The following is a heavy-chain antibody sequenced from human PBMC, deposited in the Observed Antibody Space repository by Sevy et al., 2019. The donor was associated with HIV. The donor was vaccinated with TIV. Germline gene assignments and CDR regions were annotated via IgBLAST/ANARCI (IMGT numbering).Heavy chain of an antibody. CDR3: ARGRLVRGVDHWFDP. CDR2: TYYRSKWYF. Sequence: SQTLSLTCAISGDSVSSDSAGWNWIRQSPSRGLEWLGRTYYRSKWYFDYAPSVKSRMTINPDTSKNQFSLQLNSVTPAERAVYYGARGRLVRGVDHWFDPWGQGTLVTVSS. V-gene: IGHV6-1*01. D-gene: IGHD3-10*01. J-gene: IGHJ5*02. CDR1: GDSVSSDSAG.